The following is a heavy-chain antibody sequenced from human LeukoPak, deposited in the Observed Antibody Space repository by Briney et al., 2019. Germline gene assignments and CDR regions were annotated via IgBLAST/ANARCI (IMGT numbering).Heavy chain of an antibody. CDR2: IIPIFGTA. CDR3: ARGFHGDYRGINLNYFDY. J-gene: IGHJ4*02. D-gene: IGHD4-17*01. V-gene: IGHV1-69*01. Sequence: SVKVSCKASGGTFSSYAISWVRQAPGQGLEWMGGIIPIFGTANYAQKFQGRVTITADESTSTAYMELSSLRSEDTAVYYCARGFHGDYRGINLNYFDYWGQGTLVTVSS. CDR1: GGTFSSYA.